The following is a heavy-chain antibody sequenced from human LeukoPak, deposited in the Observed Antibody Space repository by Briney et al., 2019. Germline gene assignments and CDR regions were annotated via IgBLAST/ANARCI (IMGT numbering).Heavy chain of an antibody. CDR3: AKVKHDYVWGSYRNYYYGMDV. Sequence: SETLSLTCTVSGGSISSYYWSWIRQPPGKGLEWIGYIYYSGSTNYNPSLKSRVTISVDTSKNQFSLKLSSVTAADTAVYYCAKVKHDYVWGSYRNYYYGMDVWGQGTTVTVSS. V-gene: IGHV4-59*01. CDR2: IYYSGST. CDR1: GGSISSYY. D-gene: IGHD3-16*02. J-gene: IGHJ6*02.